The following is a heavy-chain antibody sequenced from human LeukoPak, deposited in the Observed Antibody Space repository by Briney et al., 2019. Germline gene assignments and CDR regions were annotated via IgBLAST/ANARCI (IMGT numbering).Heavy chain of an antibody. V-gene: IGHV4-59*13. CDR1: GGSISSYY. CDR2: IYYSGST. Sequence: PSETLSLTCTVSGGSISSYYWSWLRQPPGKGMEWIGYIYYSGSTNYNPSLKSRVTISVDTSKNQSSLKLSSVTAADTAVYYCARHYERSAYYFDYWGQGNLVTVSS. J-gene: IGHJ4*02. CDR3: ARHYERSAYYFDY. D-gene: IGHD3-22*01.